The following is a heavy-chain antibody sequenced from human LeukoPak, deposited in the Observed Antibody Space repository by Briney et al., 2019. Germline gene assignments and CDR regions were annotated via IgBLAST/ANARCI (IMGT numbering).Heavy chain of an antibody. CDR2: IYHSGST. CDR3: ARYYYYDSSGYFYYFDY. J-gene: IGHJ4*02. V-gene: IGHV4-34*01. Sequence: SETLSLTCAVYGGSFSDYYWTWIRQPPGKGLEWIGSIYHSGSTYYNPSLKSRVTISVDTSKNQFSLKLSSVTAADTAVYYCARYYYYDSSGYFYYFDYWGQGTLVTVSS. CDR1: GGSFSDYY. D-gene: IGHD3-22*01.